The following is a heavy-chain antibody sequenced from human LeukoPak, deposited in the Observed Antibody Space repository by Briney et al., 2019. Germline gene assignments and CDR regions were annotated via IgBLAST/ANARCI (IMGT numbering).Heavy chain of an antibody. Sequence: GESLRLSCATSGFSFTDYPMNWVRQAPGKGLEWISNIRTTAEGAKYAYYADSVKGRVTISRDDGKNTLHLHMNSLRDDDTAVYYCATDQRYAFDYWGQGILVTVSS. V-gene: IGHV3-48*02. J-gene: IGHJ4*02. CDR2: IRTTAEGAKYA. CDR3: ATDQRYAFDY. CDR1: GFSFTDYP. D-gene: IGHD3-9*01.